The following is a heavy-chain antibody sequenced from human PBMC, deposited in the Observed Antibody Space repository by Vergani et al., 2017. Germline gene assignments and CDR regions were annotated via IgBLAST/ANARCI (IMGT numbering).Heavy chain of an antibody. D-gene: IGHD1-1*01. Sequence: EVELVQSGPEMRTPGESLKISCKGSEYSFGNYWIGWVRQMPGKGLEWMGIIYRADSDTRYSPSFQGQVTISADKSISTAFLQWDSLKASDTALYYCARHTTYTDSWCQGTLVTVSS. J-gene: IGHJ4*02. V-gene: IGHV5-51*01. CDR1: EYSFGNYW. CDR2: IYRADSDT. CDR3: ARHTTYTDS.